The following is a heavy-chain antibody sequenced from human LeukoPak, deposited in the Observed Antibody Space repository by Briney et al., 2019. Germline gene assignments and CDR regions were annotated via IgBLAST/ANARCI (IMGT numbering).Heavy chain of an antibody. CDR2: IKHDGSEE. D-gene: IGHD1-26*01. J-gene: IGHJ4*02. CDR1: GFTFSSYW. CDR3: VRDRGRASVDY. V-gene: IGHV3-7*01. Sequence: GGSLRLSCAASGFTFSSYWMSWVRQAPGKGLEWVANIKHDGSEENSVDSVKGRLNISRDNAKNSLYLQMNSLRAEEPAVYFCVRDRGRASVDYWGQGTQVTVSS.